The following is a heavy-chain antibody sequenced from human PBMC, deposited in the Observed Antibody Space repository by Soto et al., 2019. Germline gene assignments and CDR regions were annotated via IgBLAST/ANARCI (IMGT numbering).Heavy chain of an antibody. J-gene: IGHJ4*02. D-gene: IGHD3-16*02. CDR3: AKDPDRYDYVWGTYRYIDH. CDR2: ISTSGGRP. Sequence: EVQLLESGGGLAQPGGSLRLSCTASGITFSNYAMSWVRQAPRKGLGWVSSISTSGGRPYYADSGKGRFTISRDNSKNTLYLQMNSLRVEDTAVYYCAKDPDRYDYVWGTYRYIDHWGQGTLVTVSS. V-gene: IGHV3-23*01. CDR1: GITFSNYA.